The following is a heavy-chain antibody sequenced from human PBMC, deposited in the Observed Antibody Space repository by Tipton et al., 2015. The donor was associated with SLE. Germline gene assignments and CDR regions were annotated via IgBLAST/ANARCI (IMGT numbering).Heavy chain of an antibody. J-gene: IGHJ4*02. D-gene: IGHD7-27*01. CDR2: IYYSGST. V-gene: IGHV4-59*11. CDR3: ARSNWGPFDY. CDR1: GGSISSHY. Sequence: TLSLTCTVSGGSISSHYWSWIRQPPGKGLEWIGYIYYSGSTNYNPSLKSRVTISVDTSKNQFSLKLSSVTAADTAVYYCARSNWGPFDYWGQGTLVTVSS.